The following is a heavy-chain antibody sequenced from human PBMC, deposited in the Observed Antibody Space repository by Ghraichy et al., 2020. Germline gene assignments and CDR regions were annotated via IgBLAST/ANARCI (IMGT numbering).Heavy chain of an antibody. Sequence: GGSLRLSCAASGFTFSSYEMNWVRQAPGKGLEWVSYISSSGSTIYYADSVKGRFTISRDNAKNSLYLQMNSLRAEDTAVYYCARPFSSYYYDSSGYAFDIWGQGTMVTVSS. CDR2: ISSSGSTI. V-gene: IGHV3-48*03. J-gene: IGHJ3*02. D-gene: IGHD3-22*01. CDR3: ARPFSSYYYDSSGYAFDI. CDR1: GFTFSSYE.